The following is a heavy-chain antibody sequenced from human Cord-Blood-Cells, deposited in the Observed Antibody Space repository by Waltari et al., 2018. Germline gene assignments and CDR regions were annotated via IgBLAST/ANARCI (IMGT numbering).Heavy chain of an antibody. CDR3: ARDSGSYFTSFDY. D-gene: IGHD1-26*01. CDR2: INPNSGGT. J-gene: IGHJ4*02. V-gene: IGHV1-2*02. CDR1: GYTFTGYY. Sequence: QVQLVQSGAEVKKPGASVKVSCKASGYTFTGYYMHWVRQAPGQGLEWMGWINPNSGGTNHAQKFQGRVTMTRDTSISTAYMELSRLRSDDTAVYYCARDSGSYFTSFDYWGQGTLVTVSS.